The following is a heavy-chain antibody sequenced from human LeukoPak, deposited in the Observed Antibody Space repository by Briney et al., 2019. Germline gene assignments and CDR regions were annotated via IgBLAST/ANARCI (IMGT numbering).Heavy chain of an antibody. CDR2: MNPNSGNT. V-gene: IGHV1-8*01. D-gene: IGHD6-19*01. Sequence: ASVKVSCKASGYTFTSFDINWVRQATGQGLEWMGWMNPNSGNTGYAQKFQGRVTMTTDTSTSTAYMELRSLRSDDTAVYYCAREYSSGWYNWFDPWGQGTLVTVSS. CDR1: GYTFTSFD. J-gene: IGHJ5*02. CDR3: AREYSSGWYNWFDP.